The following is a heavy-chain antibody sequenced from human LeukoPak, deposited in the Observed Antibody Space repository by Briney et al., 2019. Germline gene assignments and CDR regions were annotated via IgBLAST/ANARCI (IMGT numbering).Heavy chain of an antibody. V-gene: IGHV4-4*07. D-gene: IGHD3-10*01. CDR1: GGSISSYY. Sequence: LSLTCAVSGGSISSYYWSWIRQPAGKGLEWIGRIYTSGSTNYNPSLKSRVTMSVDTSKNQFSLKLSSVTAADTAVYYCAGYGSGSYYNLAFDYWGQGTLVTVSS. CDR2: IYTSGST. J-gene: IGHJ4*02. CDR3: AGYGSGSYYNLAFDY.